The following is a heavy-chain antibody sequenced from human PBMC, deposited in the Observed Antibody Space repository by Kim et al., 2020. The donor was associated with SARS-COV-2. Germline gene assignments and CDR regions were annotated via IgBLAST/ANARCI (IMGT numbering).Heavy chain of an antibody. D-gene: IGHD3-3*01. CDR3: ARQASGWSGELN. V-gene: IGHV4-28*01. J-gene: IGHJ4*02. Sequence: SPSIKSRVTLSVDTSKSQFSLKLSSVTAVDTAVYYCARQASGWSGELNWGQGTLVTVSS.